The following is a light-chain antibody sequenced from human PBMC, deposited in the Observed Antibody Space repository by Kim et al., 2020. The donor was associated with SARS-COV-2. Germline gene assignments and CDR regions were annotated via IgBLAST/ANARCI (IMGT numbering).Light chain of an antibody. CDR1: NIGSKS. Sequence: SYELTQPPSVSVAPGKTARITCGGNNIGSKSVHWYQQKPGQAPVLVIYYDSDRPSGIPERFSGSNSGNTATLTISRAEAGDEADYYCQVWDTKMVFG. CDR3: QVWDTKMV. V-gene: IGLV3-21*04. J-gene: IGLJ2*01. CDR2: YDS.